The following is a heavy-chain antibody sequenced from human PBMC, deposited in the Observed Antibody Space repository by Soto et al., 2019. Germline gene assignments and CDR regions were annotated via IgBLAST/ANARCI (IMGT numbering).Heavy chain of an antibody. Sequence: QVQLVQSGAEVKKPGSSVKVSCKASGGTFSSYTISWVRQAPGQGLEWMGRIIPILGIANYAQKFQGRVTITADKSTXXAXMXXSSLRSEDTDVYYCARDGLKECFGDTGPGYYGMDVWGQGTTVTVSS. CDR1: GGTFSSYT. D-gene: IGHD3-10*01. V-gene: IGHV1-69*02. CDR3: ARDGLKECFGDTGPGYYGMDV. J-gene: IGHJ6*02. CDR2: IIPILGIA.